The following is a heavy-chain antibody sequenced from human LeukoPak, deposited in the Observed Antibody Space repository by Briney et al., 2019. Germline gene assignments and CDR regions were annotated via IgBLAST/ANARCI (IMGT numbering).Heavy chain of an antibody. V-gene: IGHV3-7*01. D-gene: IGHD5-12*01. CDR3: AREWDSGSSSIDY. CDR2: IKHDGSEE. Sequence: GGSLRLSCAASGFTFSNYWMTWVRLVPGKGLEWVANIKHDGSEESYVDSVKGRFTISRDNAKNSLYLQMNSLRAEDTAIYYCAREWDSGSSSIDYWGPGILVTVSS. CDR1: GFTFSNYW. J-gene: IGHJ4*02.